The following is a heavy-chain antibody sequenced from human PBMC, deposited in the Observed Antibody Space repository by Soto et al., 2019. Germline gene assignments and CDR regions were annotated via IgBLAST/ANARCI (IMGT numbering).Heavy chain of an antibody. CDR3: ASGLYLNWFDP. D-gene: IGHD2-2*02. CDR2: IYYSGST. CDR1: GGSSSSYY. V-gene: IGHV4-59*08. Sequence: ASETLSLTCTVSGGSSSSYYWSWIRQPPGKGLEWIGYIYYSGSTNYNPSLKSRVTISVDTSKNQFSLKLSSVTAADTAVYYCASGLYLNWFDPWGQGTLVTVSS. J-gene: IGHJ5*02.